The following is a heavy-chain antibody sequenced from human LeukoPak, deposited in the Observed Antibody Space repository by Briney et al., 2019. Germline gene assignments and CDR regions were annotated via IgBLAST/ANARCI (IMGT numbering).Heavy chain of an antibody. CDR1: GSTLWRHG. V-gene: IGHV3-33*01. CDR2: TWYGGS. J-gene: IGHJ3*02. CDR3: AREQSTSGHAGAFDI. Sequence: GSLRLSCTTSGSTLWRHGMHWVRQAPGKGLEWVAVTWYGGSDYADSVRGPFSVSRDIFGNTVYLQMDNLRVEDTALYYCAREQSTSGHAGAFDIWGQGTVVTVSS. D-gene: IGHD5-12*01.